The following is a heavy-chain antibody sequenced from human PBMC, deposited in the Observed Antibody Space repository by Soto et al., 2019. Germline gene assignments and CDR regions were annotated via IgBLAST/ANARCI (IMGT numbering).Heavy chain of an antibody. V-gene: IGHV4-34*01. D-gene: IGHD3-16*01. Sequence: GSLRLSCAASGFTFTDTWMSWIRQPPGKGLEWIGEINHSGSTNYNPSLKSRVTITADTSKNQFSLKLSSVTAADTAVYYCARRFGRNFDYWGQGTLVTVSS. CDR1: GFTFTDTW. CDR2: INHSGST. J-gene: IGHJ4*02. CDR3: ARRFGRNFDY.